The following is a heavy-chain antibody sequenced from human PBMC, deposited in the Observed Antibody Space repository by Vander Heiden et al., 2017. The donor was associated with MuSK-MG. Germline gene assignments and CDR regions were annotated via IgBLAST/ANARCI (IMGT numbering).Heavy chain of an antibody. CDR3: ARGRGYGDRWAYFDY. Sequence: QVQLQQRGAGLLKPSETLSLTCAVYGGSFSGYYWSWIRQPPGKGLEWIGEINHSGSTNYNPSRKSRVTISVDTSKNQFSLKLSSVTAADTAVYYCARGRGYGDRWAYFDYWGQGTLVTVYS. CDR1: GGSFSGYY. D-gene: IGHD4-17*01. V-gene: IGHV4-34*01. CDR2: INHSGST. J-gene: IGHJ4*02.